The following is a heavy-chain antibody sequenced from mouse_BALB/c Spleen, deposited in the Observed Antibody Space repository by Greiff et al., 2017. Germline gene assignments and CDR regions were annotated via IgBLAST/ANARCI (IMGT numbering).Heavy chain of an antibody. J-gene: IGHJ4*01. Sequence: EVKVVESGGDLVKPGGSLKLSCAASGFTFSSYGMSWVRQTPDKRLEWVATISSGGSYTYYPDSVKGRFTISRDNAKNTLYLQMSSLKSEDTAMYYCARRGYDGYNYYAMDYWGQGTSVTVSS. D-gene: IGHD2-3*01. V-gene: IGHV5-6*02. CDR1: GFTFSSYG. CDR2: ISSGGSYT. CDR3: ARRGYDGYNYYAMDY.